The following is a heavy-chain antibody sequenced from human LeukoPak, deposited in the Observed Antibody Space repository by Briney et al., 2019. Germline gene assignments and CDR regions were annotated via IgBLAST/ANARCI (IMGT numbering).Heavy chain of an antibody. Sequence: GGSLRLSCAASGFTFSNFAMTWVRQAPGEGLEWVSSIVGSSSTYYADSLKGRFTISRDNAKNSLYLQMNSLRAEDTAVYYCARIGAGSSRDHWGQGTLVTVSS. CDR3: ARIGAGSSRDH. D-gene: IGHD6-13*01. CDR1: GFTFSNFA. V-gene: IGHV3-21*01. J-gene: IGHJ4*02. CDR2: IVGSSST.